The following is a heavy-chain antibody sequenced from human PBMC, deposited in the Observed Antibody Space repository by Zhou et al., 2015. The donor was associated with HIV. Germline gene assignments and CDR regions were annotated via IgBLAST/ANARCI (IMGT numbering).Heavy chain of an antibody. D-gene: IGHD6-19*01. Sequence: QVQLVESGGGVVQPGRSLRLSCAASGFTFSSYAMHWVRQAPGKGLEWVAVISYDGSNKYYADSVKGRFTISRDNSKNTLYLQMNSLRAEDTAVYYCAREEERVAGVFDYWGRRDRGPPSP. J-gene: IGHJ4*03. V-gene: IGHV3-30-3*01. CDR2: ISYDGSNK. CDR3: AREEERVAGVFDY. CDR1: GFTFSSYA.